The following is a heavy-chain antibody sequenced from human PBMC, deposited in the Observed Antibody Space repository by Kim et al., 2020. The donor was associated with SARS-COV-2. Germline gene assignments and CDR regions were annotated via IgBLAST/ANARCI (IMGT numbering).Heavy chain of an antibody. D-gene: IGHD2-2*01. V-gene: IGHV3-7*01. CDR3: ARDIVVVPAAMPAPNTTYSYYYGMDV. J-gene: IGHJ6*02. Sequence: GGSLRLSCAASGFTFSSYWMSWVRQAPGKGLEWVANIKQDGSEKYYVDSVKGRFTISRDNAKNSLYLQMNSLRAEDTAVYYCARDIVVVPAAMPAPNTTYSYYYGMDVWGQGTTVTVSS. CDR2: IKQDGSEK. CDR1: GFTFSSYW.